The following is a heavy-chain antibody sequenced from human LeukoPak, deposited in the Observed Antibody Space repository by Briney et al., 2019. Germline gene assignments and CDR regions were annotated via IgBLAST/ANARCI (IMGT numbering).Heavy chain of an antibody. CDR1: GFTFSHYA. J-gene: IGHJ4*02. CDR3: AKEGDYCSSSGCHKRGIDY. D-gene: IGHD2-2*01. Sequence: GGSLRLSCAASGFTFSHYAMHWVRQAPGKGLEWVAVIWYDGSHDTYTDSVKGRFTVSRDNFKNVLHLQMNSLRVEDTAVYYCAKEGDYCSSSGCHKRGIDYWGQGTLVTVSS. V-gene: IGHV3-33*06. CDR2: IWYDGSHD.